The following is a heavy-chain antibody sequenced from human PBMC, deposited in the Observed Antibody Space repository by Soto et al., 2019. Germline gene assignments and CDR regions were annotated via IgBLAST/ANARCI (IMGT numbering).Heavy chain of an antibody. D-gene: IGHD5-18*01. CDR1: GFTFSSYG. V-gene: IGHV3-30*18. Sequence: QVQLVESGGGVVQPGRSLRLSCAASGFTFSSYGMHWVRQAPGKGLEWVAVISYDGSNKYYADSVKGRFTISRDNSKNTLYLQMNSLRAEDTAVYYCAKDPAFTAIPQGPFNYWGQGTLVTVSS. CDR2: ISYDGSNK. J-gene: IGHJ4*02. CDR3: AKDPAFTAIPQGPFNY.